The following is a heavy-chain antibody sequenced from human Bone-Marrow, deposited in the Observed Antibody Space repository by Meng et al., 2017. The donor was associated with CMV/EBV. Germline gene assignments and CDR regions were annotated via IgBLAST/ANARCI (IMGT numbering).Heavy chain of an antibody. CDR2: ISSSSSYI. V-gene: IGHV3-21*01. Sequence: GESLKISCAASGFTFSSYSMNWVRQAPGKGLEWVSSISSSSSYIYYADSVKGRFTISRDNAKNSLYLQMNSLRAEDTAVYYCARGLTFDYWGQGTLVTVSS. D-gene: IGHD4/OR15-4a*01. CDR1: GFTFSSYS. J-gene: IGHJ4*02. CDR3: ARGLTFDY.